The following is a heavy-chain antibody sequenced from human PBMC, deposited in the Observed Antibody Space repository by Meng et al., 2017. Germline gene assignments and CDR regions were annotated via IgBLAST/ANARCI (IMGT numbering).Heavy chain of an antibody. CDR3: ARGQIIAVAGPLDY. CDR2: IKCDGSEK. Sequence: VRWVVSGWGLVQPGGSLRLSCAASGFTFSSSWMHWVCQAPEKGLEWVADIKCDGSEKYYVDSVKGRLTISRDNAKNSLYLQMNSLRAEDTALYYCARGQIIAVAGPLDYWGQGTLVTVSS. D-gene: IGHD6-19*01. J-gene: IGHJ4*02. V-gene: IGHV3-52*01. CDR1: GFTFSSSW.